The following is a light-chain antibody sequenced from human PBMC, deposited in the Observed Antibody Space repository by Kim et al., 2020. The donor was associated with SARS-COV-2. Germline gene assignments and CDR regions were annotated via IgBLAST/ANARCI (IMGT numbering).Light chain of an antibody. J-gene: IGLJ3*02. CDR1: NIGSIS. CDR2: YDS. Sequence: APGKTARITCGGNNIGSISVHWYHRKPGQAPVLVIYYDSDRPSGIPERFSGSNSGNTATLTISRVEAGDEADYYCQVWDSSSDHPVFGGGTKLTVL. CDR3: QVWDSSSDHPV. V-gene: IGLV3-21*04.